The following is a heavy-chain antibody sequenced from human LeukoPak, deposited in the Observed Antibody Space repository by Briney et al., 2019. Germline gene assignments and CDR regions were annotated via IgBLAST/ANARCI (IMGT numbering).Heavy chain of an antibody. CDR1: GFTFSSYG. V-gene: IGHV3-30*18. CDR3: AKSDLGHRSRQVGHFDY. CDR2: ISYDGSIK. Sequence: GRSLRLSCAASGFTFSSYGMHWVRQAPGKGLEWVAVISYDGSIKYYADSVKGRFTISRDNSKNTLYLQMNSLRTEDTAVYYCAKSDLGHRSRQVGHFDYWGQGTLVTVSS. J-gene: IGHJ4*02. D-gene: IGHD2-15*01.